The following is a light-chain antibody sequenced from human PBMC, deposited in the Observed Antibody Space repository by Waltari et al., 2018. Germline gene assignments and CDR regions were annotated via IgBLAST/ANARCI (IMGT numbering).Light chain of an antibody. CDR1: SIIIGFYDL. J-gene: IGLJ1*01. V-gene: IGLV2-23*02. Sequence: QSALTQPASVSGSPGQSITLSCTGSSIIIGFYDLFPWSQQHPGKAPKLIIFDVIKRPSGVSDRFSGSKSGNTASLTISGLQTEDDADYYCCSYSGSGSFPYVFGPGTRVAVL. CDR2: DVI. CDR3: CSYSGSGSFPYV.